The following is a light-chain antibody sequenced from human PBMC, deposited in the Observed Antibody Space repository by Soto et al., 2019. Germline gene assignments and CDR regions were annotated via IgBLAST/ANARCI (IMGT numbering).Light chain of an antibody. CDR1: QSISNH. Sequence: DIQMTQSPSSLSASVGDRVTITCRASQSISNHLNWFQQKPGNPPKLLIYAASILQGGVPSRFSGRGSGTDFTLTISSLQPEDFATYYCQQTYSSPETFGQGTKVEI. J-gene: IGKJ1*01. CDR2: AAS. CDR3: QQTYSSPET. V-gene: IGKV1-39*01.